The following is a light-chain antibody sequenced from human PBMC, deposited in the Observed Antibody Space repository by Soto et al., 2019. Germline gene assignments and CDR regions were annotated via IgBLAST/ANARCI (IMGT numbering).Light chain of an antibody. J-gene: IGLJ1*01. V-gene: IGLV1-47*02. CDR1: SSNIGSNY. CDR2: SNN. Sequence: QSLLTQPPSASGTPGQRVTISCSGSSSNIGSNYVYWYQQLPGTAPKLLIYSNNQRPSGVPDRFSGSKSGNTASLTIFGLQVEDEAVYYCSSYTTGSTLPWVFGTGTKLTVL. CDR3: SSYTTGSTLPWV.